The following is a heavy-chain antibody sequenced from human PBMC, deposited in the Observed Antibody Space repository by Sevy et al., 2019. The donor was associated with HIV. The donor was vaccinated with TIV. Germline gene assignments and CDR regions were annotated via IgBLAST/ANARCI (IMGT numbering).Heavy chain of an antibody. CDR1: GGSMSSYY. D-gene: IGHD6-13*01. CDR2: IYYIGST. CDR3: ARVRQQLVGSLDY. Sequence: SETLSLTCTVSGGSMSSYYWSWIRRPPGKGLEWIGYIYYIGSTNYNPSLKSRVTISVDTSKNQFSLKLSSVTAADTAVYYCARVRQQLVGSLDYWGQGTLVTVSS. J-gene: IGHJ4*02. V-gene: IGHV4-59*01.